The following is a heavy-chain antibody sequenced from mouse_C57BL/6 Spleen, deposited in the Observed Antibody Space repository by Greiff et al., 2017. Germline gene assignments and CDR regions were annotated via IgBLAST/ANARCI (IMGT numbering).Heavy chain of an antibody. V-gene: IGHV1-69*01. CDR3: ASGNFYTNWGYFDV. J-gene: IGHJ1*03. D-gene: IGHD2-12*01. CDR2: IDPSDSYT. Sequence: QVQLQQPGAELVMPGASVKLSCTASGYTFTSYWMHWVKQRPGQGLEWIGEIDPSDSYTNYNQKFKGKSTLTVDKSSSTAYMQLSSLKSEDSAVYYCASGNFYTNWGYFDVWGTGTTVTVSS. CDR1: GYTFTSYW.